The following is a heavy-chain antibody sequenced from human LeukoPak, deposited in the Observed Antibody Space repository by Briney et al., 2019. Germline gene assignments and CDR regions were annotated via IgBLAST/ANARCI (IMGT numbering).Heavy chain of an antibody. J-gene: IGHJ4*02. D-gene: IGHD1-26*01. CDR3: ARVGYSGSYFDY. CDR2: INWNGGST. V-gene: IGHV3-20*01. Sequence: GGSLRLSCAASGFIFSTYSINWVRQAPGKGLEWVSGINWNGGSTGYADSVKGRFTISRDNAKNSLYLQMNSLRAEDTALYHCARVGYSGSYFDYWGQGTLVTVSS. CDR1: GFIFSTYS.